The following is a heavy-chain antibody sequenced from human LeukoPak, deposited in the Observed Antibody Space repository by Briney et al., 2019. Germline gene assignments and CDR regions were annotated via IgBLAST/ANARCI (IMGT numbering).Heavy chain of an antibody. CDR3: ARNKCSGGSCFPLLDY. D-gene: IGHD2-15*01. CDR1: GGSISSYY. J-gene: IGHJ4*02. CDR2: IYYSGST. V-gene: IGHV4-59*01. Sequence: SETLSLTCTASGGSISSYYWSWIRQPPGKGLEWIGYIYYSGSTNYNPSLKSRVTISVDTSKNQFSLKLSSVTAADTAVYYCARNKCSGGSCFPLLDYWGQGTLVTVSS.